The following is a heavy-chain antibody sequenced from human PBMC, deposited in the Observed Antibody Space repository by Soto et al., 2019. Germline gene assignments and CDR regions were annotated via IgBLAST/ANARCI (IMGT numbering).Heavy chain of an antibody. CDR3: AKMCFGAGATSSVYYFVI. CDR2: ISYDGSNN. D-gene: IGHD1-26*01. J-gene: IGHJ3*02. V-gene: IGHV3-30*18. Sequence: GGSLRLSCAASGFTFSSYGMHWVRQAPGKGLEWVALISYDGSNNYYADSVKGRFTISRDNSKNTLYLQMNSLRPEDTAVYYCAKMCFGAGATSSVYYFVILGQEAMIAISS. CDR1: GFTFSSYG.